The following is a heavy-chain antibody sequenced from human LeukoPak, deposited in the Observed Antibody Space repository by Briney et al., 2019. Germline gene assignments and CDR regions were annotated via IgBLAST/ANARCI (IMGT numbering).Heavy chain of an antibody. CDR2: IGGGDDDR. J-gene: IGHJ4*02. D-gene: IGHD1-1*01. Sequence: GGSLRLSCAASGFTFSDHAMNWVRQAPGKGPEWVSTIGGGDDDRYYADSVKGRFTVTRDNSNNMVYLQLNSLRVEDTALYYCAKDVTPWNSIWDYFVSWGERALVTVSS. V-gene: IGHV3-23*01. CDR1: GFTFSDHA. CDR3: AKDVTPWNSIWDYFVS.